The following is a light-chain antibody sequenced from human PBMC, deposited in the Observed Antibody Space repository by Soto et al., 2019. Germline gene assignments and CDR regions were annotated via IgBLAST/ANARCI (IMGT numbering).Light chain of an antibody. CDR2: VAS. V-gene: IGKV3-20*01. CDR3: QQYDTSSTI. J-gene: IGKJ2*01. Sequence: EIVLTQSPDTLSLSPGERATLSCRASQTVRNNYVTWYQQKPGQAPRLLISVASSRATGIPDRFSASGSGTDFTLTISRVEAEDFAVYYCQQYDTSSTIFGQGTKLETK. CDR1: QTVRNNY.